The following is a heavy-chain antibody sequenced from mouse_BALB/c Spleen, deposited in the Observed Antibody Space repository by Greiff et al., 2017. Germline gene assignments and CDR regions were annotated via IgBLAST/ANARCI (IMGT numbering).Heavy chain of an antibody. CDR3: ARGTIAY. V-gene: IGHV5-6-5*01. Sequence: EVHLVESGGGLVKPGGSLKLSCAASGFTFSSYAMSWVRQTPEKRLEWVASISSGGSTYYPDSVKGRFTISRDNARNILYLQMSSLRSEDTAMYYCARGTIAYWGQGTLVTVSA. D-gene: IGHD2-12*01. J-gene: IGHJ3*01. CDR2: ISSGGST. CDR1: GFTFSSYA.